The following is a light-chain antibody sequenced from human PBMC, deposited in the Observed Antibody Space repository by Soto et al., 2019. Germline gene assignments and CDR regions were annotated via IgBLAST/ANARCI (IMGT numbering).Light chain of an antibody. V-gene: IGKV3-20*01. J-gene: IGKJ5*01. CDR3: QQSSSSPIT. CDR1: QSVSSSY. CDR2: AAS. Sequence: MVLPQSPVTLSLSAMERTTHSCRASQSVSSSYLAWYQQKPGQAPRLLMSAASSRATGIPDRFSGSGSGTDFTLTISRLEAEDFAVYYCQQSSSSPITFGQGRRLEIK.